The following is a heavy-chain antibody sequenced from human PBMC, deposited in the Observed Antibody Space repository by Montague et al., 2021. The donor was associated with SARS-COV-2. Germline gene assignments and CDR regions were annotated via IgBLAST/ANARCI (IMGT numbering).Heavy chain of an antibody. D-gene: IGHD2-2*01. J-gene: IGHJ6*02. V-gene: IGHV4-34*01. CDR3: TREGYQVLWSDYYYLGMDV. Sequence: SETLSLTCAVNGGSFSGYYYSCIRQPPGKGLPWIGEIDHSGSTNXNPPLKSRVTILADTSKNQFSLKLSSVTAADTAVYYCTREGYQVLWSDYYYLGMDVWGQGTTVTVSS. CDR1: GGSFSGYY. CDR2: IDHSGST.